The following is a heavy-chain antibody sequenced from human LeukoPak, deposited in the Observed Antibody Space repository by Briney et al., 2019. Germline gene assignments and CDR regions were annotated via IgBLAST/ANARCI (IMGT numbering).Heavy chain of an antibody. J-gene: IGHJ4*02. Sequence: PSETLSLTCTVSGGSISSFYWSWIRQPPGKGLEWIGYIYYSGSTNYNPSLKSRVTISVDTSKNQFSLKLSSVTAADTAVYYCARLAYCGGDCYGEDDSVGYWGQGTLVTVSS. CDR1: GGSISSFY. CDR2: IYYSGST. D-gene: IGHD2-21*02. V-gene: IGHV4-59*08. CDR3: ARLAYCGGDCYGEDDSVGY.